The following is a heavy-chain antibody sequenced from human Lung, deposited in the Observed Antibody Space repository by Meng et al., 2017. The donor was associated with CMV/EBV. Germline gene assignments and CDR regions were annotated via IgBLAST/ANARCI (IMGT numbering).Heavy chain of an antibody. Sequence: GGSLRLSCAASGFTFSSYAMSWVRQAPGKGLEWVSSISGSGGSTYYADSVKGRFTISRDNSKNTLYLQMNSLRAEDTAVYYCAKVVVPAAMRNWFDPWGQGTLVTVSS. V-gene: IGHV3-23*01. J-gene: IGHJ5*02. CDR1: GFTFSSYA. D-gene: IGHD2-2*01. CDR2: ISGSGGST. CDR3: AKVVVPAAMRNWFDP.